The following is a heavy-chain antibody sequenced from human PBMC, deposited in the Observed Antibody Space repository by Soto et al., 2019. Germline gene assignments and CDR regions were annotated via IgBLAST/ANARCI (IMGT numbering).Heavy chain of an antibody. Sequence: SETLSLTCTVSGYFISIGYYWGCIRQPPGKGLEWIWSMFHSGSTHYNPSLKSRVTMSVDTSKNQFSLRLSSVTASDTAVYYCARGHIVVVTHVGWLHPWGQGTLITL. D-gene: IGHD2-2*01. V-gene: IGHV4-38-2*02. CDR2: MFHSGST. J-gene: IGHJ5*02. CDR3: ARGHIVVVTHVGWLHP. CDR1: GYFISIGYY.